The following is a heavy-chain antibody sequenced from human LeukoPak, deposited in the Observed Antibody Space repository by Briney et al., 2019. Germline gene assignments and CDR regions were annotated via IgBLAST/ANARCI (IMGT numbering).Heavy chain of an antibody. Sequence: GASLRLSCAASGFTCSDSWMHWVRQGPGKGPEWLSRTSKDGSDTVYADSAKGRLTASRDNARNTVYLELTNLRPDDTALYYCARGGYSGSYYRFSWGRGTLVTLAS. V-gene: IGHV3-74*01. J-gene: IGHJ4*02. CDR1: GFTCSDSW. CDR2: TSKDGSDT. D-gene: IGHD6-6*01. CDR3: ARGGYSGSYYRFS.